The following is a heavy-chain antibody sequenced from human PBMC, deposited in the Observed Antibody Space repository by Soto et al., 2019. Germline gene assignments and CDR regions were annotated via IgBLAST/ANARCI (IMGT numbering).Heavy chain of an antibody. CDR3: ARESMPLTNDWYFDL. J-gene: IGHJ2*01. D-gene: IGHD2-8*01. CDR2: IFDSGST. Sequence: QVQLQESGPGLVKPSETLSLTCTVSGGSISGGVHSWSWIRQPPGKGLEWIGHIFDSGSTYYNPSLKSLLTISVDPSKKQFSLRLSSVTAADTALYYCARESMPLTNDWYFDLWGRVTLVTVSS. CDR1: GGSISGGVHS. V-gene: IGHV4-30-4*01.